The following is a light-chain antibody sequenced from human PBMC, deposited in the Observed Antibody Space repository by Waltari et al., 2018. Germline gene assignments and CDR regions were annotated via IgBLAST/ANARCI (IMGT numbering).Light chain of an antibody. V-gene: IGLV2-11*01. J-gene: IGLJ2*01. CDR1: RSDVGAYNY. CDR3: CSHAGSSVV. CDR2: EVG. Sequence: QSALTQPRSVSGSPGQSVTISCTGTRSDVGAYNYVSWYQQHPGNAPKLMIYEVGKRPSGVPDRFSGSKSGNTASLTISGLQAEDEADYYCCSHAGSSVVFGGGTKLTVL.